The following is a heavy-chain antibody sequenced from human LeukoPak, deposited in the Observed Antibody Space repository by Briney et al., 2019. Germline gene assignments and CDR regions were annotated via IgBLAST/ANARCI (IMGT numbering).Heavy chain of an antibody. V-gene: IGHV4-31*03. CDR1: GGSISSGGYY. J-gene: IGHJ4*02. D-gene: IGHD1-26*01. CDR2: IYYSGST. CDR3: ARAGYSGSPSD. Sequence: SQTLSLTCSVSGGSISSGGYYWSWIRQHPGKGLERIGYIYYSGSTYYNPSLKSRVTISVDTSKNQFSLKLSSVTAADTAVYYCARAGYSGSPSDWGQGTLVTVSS.